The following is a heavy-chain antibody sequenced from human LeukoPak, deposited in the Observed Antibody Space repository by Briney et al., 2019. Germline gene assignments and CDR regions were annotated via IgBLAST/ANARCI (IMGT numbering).Heavy chain of an antibody. CDR3: AKGRQDTMVRGVPYGMDV. Sequence: GGSLRLSCAASGFTFSSYAMSWVRQAPGKGLEWVSAISGSGGSTYYADSVKGRFTISRDNSKNTLYLQMNSLRAEDTAVYYCAKGRQDTMVRGVPYGMDVWGQGTTVTVSS. CDR1: GFTFSSYA. V-gene: IGHV3-23*01. D-gene: IGHD3-10*01. CDR2: ISGSGGST. J-gene: IGHJ6*02.